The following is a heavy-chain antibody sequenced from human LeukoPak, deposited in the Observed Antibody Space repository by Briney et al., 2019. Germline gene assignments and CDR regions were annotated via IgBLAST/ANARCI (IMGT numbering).Heavy chain of an antibody. J-gene: IGHJ4*02. V-gene: IGHV3-30*03. D-gene: IGHD5-18*01. CDR1: GFPFSSYG. CDR2: ISYDGSNK. CDR3: ASVGAAMGNDLRNDY. Sequence: GGSLRLSCAASGFPFSSYGMHWVRQAPGKGLEWVAVISYDGSNKYYAYSVKGRFTISRDNSKYTLYLQMNSLRAEATAVYYCASVGAAMGNDLRNDYWGQGTLVTVSS.